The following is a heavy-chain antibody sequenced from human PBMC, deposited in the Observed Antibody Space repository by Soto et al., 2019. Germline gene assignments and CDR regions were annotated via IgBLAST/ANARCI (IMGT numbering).Heavy chain of an antibody. J-gene: IGHJ4*02. V-gene: IGHV1-3*05. CDR3: ARSIVVVTALDY. D-gene: IGHD2-21*02. CDR2: INAGNGNT. CDR1: GYTFTSYA. Sequence: QVQLVQSGAEEKKPGASVKVSCKASGYTFTSYAMHWVRQAPGQRLEWMGWINAGNGNTKYSQKFQGRVTITRDTSASTAYMELSSLRSEDTAVYYCARSIVVVTALDYWGQGNLVIVSS.